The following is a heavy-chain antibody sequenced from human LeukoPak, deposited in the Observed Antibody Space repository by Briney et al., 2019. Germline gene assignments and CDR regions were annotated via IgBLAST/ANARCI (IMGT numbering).Heavy chain of an antibody. Sequence: GGSLRLSCEASGFTFDDYAMHWVRHAPGKGLERVSLITGDGGRTYFADSVKGRFTISRDNRKNSLYLQMNSLRTDDTALYYCAREGPIAVAGYFDYWGQATLVTVSS. CDR1: GFTFDDYA. J-gene: IGHJ4*02. V-gene: IGHV3-43*02. CDR3: AREGPIAVAGYFDY. CDR2: ITGDGGRT. D-gene: IGHD6-19*01.